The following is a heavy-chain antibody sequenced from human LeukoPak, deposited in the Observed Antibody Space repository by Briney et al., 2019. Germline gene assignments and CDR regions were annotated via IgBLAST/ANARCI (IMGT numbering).Heavy chain of an antibody. CDR1: GGTFSSYA. D-gene: IGHD4-17*01. V-gene: IGHV1-69*06. Sequence: SVKVSCKASGGTFSSYAISWVRQAPGQGLEWMGGIIPIFGTANYAQKFQGRVTITADKSTSTAYMELSSLRSEDTAVYYCATSRDYGDQYYFDYWGQGTTVTVSS. J-gene: IGHJ4*03. CDR3: ATSRDYGDQYYFDY. CDR2: IIPIFGTA.